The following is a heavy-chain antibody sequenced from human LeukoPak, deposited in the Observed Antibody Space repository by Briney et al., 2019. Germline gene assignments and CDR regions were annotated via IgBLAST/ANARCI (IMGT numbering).Heavy chain of an antibody. CDR3: ARGTRSSSSGWYRG. CDR1: GGSISSSSYY. V-gene: IGHV4-39*07. Sequence: SETLSLTCTVSGGSISSSSYYWSWIRQPPGKGLEWIGEINHSGCTNYNPSLKSRVTISVDTSKNQFSLKLSSVTAADTAVYYCARGTRSSSSGWYRGWGQGTLVTVSS. J-gene: IGHJ4*02. CDR2: INHSGCT. D-gene: IGHD6-19*01.